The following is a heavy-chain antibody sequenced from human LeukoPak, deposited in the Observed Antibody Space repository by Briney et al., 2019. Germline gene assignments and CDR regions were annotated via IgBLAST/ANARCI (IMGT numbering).Heavy chain of an antibody. V-gene: IGHV4-39*01. CDR1: GGSIRGSSFY. Sequence: PSETLSLTCTVSGGSIRGSSFYWDWIRQPPGKGLEWIGTVYYSGSTYYNPSLKSRVTISVDTSKNQFSLKLSSVTAADTAVYYCARQMNTVTADYWGQGTLVTVSS. J-gene: IGHJ4*02. CDR3: ARQMNTVTADY. D-gene: IGHD4-17*01. CDR2: VYYSGST.